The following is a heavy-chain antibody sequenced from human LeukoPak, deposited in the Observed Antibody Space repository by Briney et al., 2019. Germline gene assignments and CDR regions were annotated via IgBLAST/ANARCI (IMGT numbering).Heavy chain of an antibody. D-gene: IGHD2-15*01. CDR2: ISGSGGST. CDR3: AKDKCSGGSCPPSSDY. CDR1: GFTFSSYA. V-gene: IGHV3-23*01. J-gene: IGHJ4*02. Sequence: GSLRLSCAASGFTFSSYAMSWVRQAPGKGLEWVSAISGSGGSTYYADSVKGRFTISRDNSKNTLYLQMNSLRAEDTAVYYCAKDKCSGGSCPPSSDYWGQGTLVTVSS.